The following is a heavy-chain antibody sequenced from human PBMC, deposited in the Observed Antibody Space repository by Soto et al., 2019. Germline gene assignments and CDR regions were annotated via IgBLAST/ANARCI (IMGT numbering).Heavy chain of an antibody. V-gene: IGHV1-69*04. CDR3: EREGKADYIDD. J-gene: IGHJ4*01. CDR2: IITLLGIA. CDR1: VGTFSSYT. Sequence: SVKVFCKASVGTFSSYTISWVRQAPGQGLEWMGRIITLLGIANYAQKFQSRVTITADKSTSTAYMERSSLRTEDTAVYNSEREGKADYIDDWGQGTMVTVSS.